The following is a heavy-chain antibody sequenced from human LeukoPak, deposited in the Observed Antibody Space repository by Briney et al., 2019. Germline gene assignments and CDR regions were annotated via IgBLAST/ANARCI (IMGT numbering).Heavy chain of an antibody. CDR3: ARDLGRYDSNQGPLDAFNI. Sequence: GGSLRLSCAASGFTFSGYAMSWVRQAPGKGLEWVSVIRGSGGITYYADSVKGRFTISRDNSKNTLYLQMNSLRAEDTAVYYCARDLGRYDSNQGPLDAFNIWGQGTMVTVSS. J-gene: IGHJ3*02. CDR1: GFTFSGYA. V-gene: IGHV3-23*01. CDR2: IRGSGGIT. D-gene: IGHD3-22*01.